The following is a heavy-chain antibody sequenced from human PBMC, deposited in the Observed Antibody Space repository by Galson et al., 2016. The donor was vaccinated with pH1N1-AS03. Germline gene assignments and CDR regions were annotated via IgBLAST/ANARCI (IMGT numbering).Heavy chain of an antibody. Sequence: ETLSLTCNVSGGSFTYYYWSWIRQPPGKGLEWIGYIYYSRSTNYHPSLRSRLTISLDTSKNQISLALSSVTAADTAVDYCARHGRPHSGVLTALTAFDYWGPGALVTVSS. V-gene: IGHV4-59*08. CDR3: ARHGRPHSGVLTALTAFDY. CDR1: GGSFTYYY. J-gene: IGHJ4*02. D-gene: IGHD3-9*01. CDR2: IYYSRST.